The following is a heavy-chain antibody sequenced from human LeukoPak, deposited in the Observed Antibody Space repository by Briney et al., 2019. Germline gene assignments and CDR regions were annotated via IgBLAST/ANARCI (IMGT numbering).Heavy chain of an antibody. Sequence: ASVKVSCKASGYTFTGYYMHWVRQAPGQGLEWMGWINPNSGGTNYAQKFQGRVTMTRDTSISTAYLQWSSLKASDTAMYYCARQIRHDYGDYEFDYWGQGTLVTVSS. D-gene: IGHD4-17*01. J-gene: IGHJ4*02. V-gene: IGHV1-2*02. CDR3: ARQIRHDYGDYEFDY. CDR1: GYTFTGYY. CDR2: INPNSGGT.